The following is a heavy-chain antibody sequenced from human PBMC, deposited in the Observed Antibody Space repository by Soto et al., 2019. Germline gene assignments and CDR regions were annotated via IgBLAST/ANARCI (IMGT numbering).Heavy chain of an antibody. CDR1: GGSFSGNY. Sequence: SETLSLTCAVYGGSFSGNYWSWIRQPPGKGLEWIGEINHSGGTSYNPSLKSRVTISVDTSKSQFSLKLTSVTAADRAVYYCARGSVDTVDSSGFYDYWGQGTPVTVSS. CDR3: ARGSVDTVDSSGFYDY. V-gene: IGHV4-34*01. J-gene: IGHJ4*02. CDR2: INHSGGT. D-gene: IGHD3-22*01.